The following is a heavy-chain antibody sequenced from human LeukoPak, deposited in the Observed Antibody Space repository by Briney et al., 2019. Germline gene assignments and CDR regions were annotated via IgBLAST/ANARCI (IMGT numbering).Heavy chain of an antibody. V-gene: IGHV4-39*07. Sequence: PSETLSLTCTVSGGSINSSTYYWGWIRQPPGKGLEWIGEINHSGSTNYNPSLKSRVTISVDTSKNQFSLKLSSVAAADTAVYYCARRARSGSQNRYNWFDPWGQGTLVTVSS. CDR1: GGSINSSTYY. CDR2: INHSGST. CDR3: ARRARSGSQNRYNWFDP. J-gene: IGHJ5*02. D-gene: IGHD1-26*01.